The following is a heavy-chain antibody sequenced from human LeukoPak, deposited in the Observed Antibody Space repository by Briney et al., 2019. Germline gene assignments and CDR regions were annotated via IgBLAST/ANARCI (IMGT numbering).Heavy chain of an antibody. CDR1: GDSISSNFY. D-gene: IGHD5-18*01. V-gene: IGHV4-38-2*02. J-gene: IGHJ4*02. Sequence: PSETLSLTCTVSGDSISSNFYWGRIRQPPGKGLQWIGIIHHTGSTFYSPSLKSRLTISLDTSQNQFSLRLKSVTAADTAVYYCARVEGSGYSYGYDYWGRGTLVTVTS. CDR3: ARVEGSGYSYGYDY. CDR2: IHHTGST.